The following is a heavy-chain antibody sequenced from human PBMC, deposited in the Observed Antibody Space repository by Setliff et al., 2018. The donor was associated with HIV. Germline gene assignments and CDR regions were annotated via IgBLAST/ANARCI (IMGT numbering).Heavy chain of an antibody. D-gene: IGHD3-22*01. V-gene: IGHV4-38-2*01. CDR3: ARGSSSGTDLAVL. J-gene: IGHJ4*02. Sequence: PSETLSLTCAVSGYSISSDYYWGWIRQPPGKGLEWIGSIHHTGRTYYNPSLKSRITISLDTSKNQYSPKLTSVTAADTAVYYCARGSSSGTDLAVLWGQGTLVTVSS. CDR1: GYSISSDYY. CDR2: IHHTGRT.